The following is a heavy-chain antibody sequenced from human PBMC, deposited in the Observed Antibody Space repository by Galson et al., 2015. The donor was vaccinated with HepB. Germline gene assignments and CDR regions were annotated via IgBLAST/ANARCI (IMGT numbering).Heavy chain of an antibody. V-gene: IGHV3-30-3*01. CDR1: GFTFSSYA. D-gene: IGHD3-16*01. J-gene: IGHJ3*02. CDR2: ISYDGSNK. Sequence: SLRLSCAASGFTFSSYAMHWVRQAPGKGLEWVAVISYDGSNKYYADSVKGRFTISRDNSKNTLYLQMNSLRAEDTAVYYCARGQMYYDYVWGSRIGDDAFDIWGQGTMVTVSS. CDR3: ARGQMYYDYVWGSRIGDDAFDI.